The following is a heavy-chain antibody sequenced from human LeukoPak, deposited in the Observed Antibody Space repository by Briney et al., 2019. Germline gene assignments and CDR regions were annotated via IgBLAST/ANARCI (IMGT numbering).Heavy chain of an antibody. Sequence: ASVKVSCKASGGTFSSYAISWVRQAPGQGLEWMGRIIPILGIANYAQKFQGRVTITADKSTSTAYMELSSLRSEDTAVYYCAKCSELRYFDWSTSAPDSWGQGTLVTVSS. D-gene: IGHD3-9*01. J-gene: IGHJ4*02. V-gene: IGHV1-69*04. CDR3: AKCSELRYFDWSTSAPDS. CDR2: IIPILGIA. CDR1: GGTFSSYA.